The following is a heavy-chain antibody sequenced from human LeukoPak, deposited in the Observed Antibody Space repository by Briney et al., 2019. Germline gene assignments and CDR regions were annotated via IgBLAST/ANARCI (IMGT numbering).Heavy chain of an antibody. J-gene: IGHJ3*02. CDR3: ARVAGAYCGGDCYPDAFDI. CDR2: INPSGGST. Sequence: ASVKVSCKASGYTFTSYYMHWVRQAPGQGLEWMGIINPSGGSTSYAQKFQGRVTMTRDTSTSTVYMELSSLRSEDTAVYYCARVAGAYCGGDCYPDAFDIWGQGTMVTVSS. CDR1: GYTFTSYY. V-gene: IGHV1-46*01. D-gene: IGHD2-21*01.